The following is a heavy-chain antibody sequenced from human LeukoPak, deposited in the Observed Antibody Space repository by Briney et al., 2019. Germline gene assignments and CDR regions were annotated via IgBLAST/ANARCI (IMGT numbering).Heavy chain of an antibody. D-gene: IGHD5-12*01. CDR1: GFTFRSYA. J-gene: IGHJ4*02. V-gene: IGHV3-30-3*01. Sequence: GGSLRLSCAASGFTFRSYAMHWVRQAPGKGLEWVAVISYDGSNKYYAESVKGRFTISRDNSKNTLYVQMNSLRAEDTAIYYCARRGGTVATIGDDFDYWGQGTVVTVSA. CDR3: ARRGGTVATIGDDFDY. CDR2: ISYDGSNK.